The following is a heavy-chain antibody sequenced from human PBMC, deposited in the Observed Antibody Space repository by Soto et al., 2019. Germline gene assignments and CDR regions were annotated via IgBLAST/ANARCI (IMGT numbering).Heavy chain of an antibody. J-gene: IGHJ3*02. Sequence: SVKVSCKASGGTFSSYAISWVRQAPGQGLEWMGGIIPIFGTANYAQKFQGRVTITADESTSTAYMELSSLRSEDTAVYYCARVKGPYSSSWYDAFDIWGQGTMVTVSS. CDR2: IIPIFGTA. V-gene: IGHV1-69*13. CDR1: GGTFSSYA. CDR3: ARVKGPYSSSWYDAFDI. D-gene: IGHD6-13*01.